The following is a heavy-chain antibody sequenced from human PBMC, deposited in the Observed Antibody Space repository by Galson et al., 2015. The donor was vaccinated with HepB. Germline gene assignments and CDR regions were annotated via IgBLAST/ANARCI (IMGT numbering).Heavy chain of an antibody. CDR2: VLYSGNT. D-gene: IGHD3-3*01. CDR3: ARHEWHPTFDY. V-gene: IGHV4-39*01. CDR1: GGSLSSSHHY. J-gene: IGHJ4*02. Sequence: ETLSLTCTVSGGSLSSSHHYWDWIRQPPGQGLEWIGGVLYSGNTSYNPSLKSRVTISVDTSKNQFSLKLSSVTAADTAVYYCARHEWHPTFDYWGQGALVTVSS.